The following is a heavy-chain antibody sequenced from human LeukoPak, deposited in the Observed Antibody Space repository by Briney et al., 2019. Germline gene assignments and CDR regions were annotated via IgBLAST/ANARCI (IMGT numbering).Heavy chain of an antibody. CDR1: GGSFSGYY. J-gene: IGHJ6*03. CDR3: AGGRRTVVVTATSSYYYYMDV. V-gene: IGHV4-34*01. Sequence: PSETLSLTCAVYGGSFSGYYWSWIRQPPGKGLEWIGEINHSGSTNYNPSLKSRVTISVDTSKNQFSLKLSSVTAADTAVYSCAGGRRTVVVTATSSYYYYMDVWGKGTTVTVSS. D-gene: IGHD2-15*01. CDR2: INHSGST.